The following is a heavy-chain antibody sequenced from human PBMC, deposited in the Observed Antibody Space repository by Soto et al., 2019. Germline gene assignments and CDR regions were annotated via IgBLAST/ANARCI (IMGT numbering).Heavy chain of an antibody. Sequence: GGSLRLSCAASGFTFSDYAMSWVRQAPGKGLEWVSYISGTSSTAYYAGSVQGRFIISRDNARKSLYLQMNSLRAEDTAVYYCARVDSYWYFNLWGRGTLVTVSS. J-gene: IGHJ2*01. CDR2: ISGTSSTA. CDR1: GFTFSDYA. V-gene: IGHV3-48*01. CDR3: ARVDSYWYFNL. D-gene: IGHD2-2*03.